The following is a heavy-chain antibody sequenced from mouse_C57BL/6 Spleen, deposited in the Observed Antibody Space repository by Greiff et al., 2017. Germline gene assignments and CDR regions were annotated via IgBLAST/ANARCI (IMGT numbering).Heavy chain of an antibody. V-gene: IGHV1-19*01. D-gene: IGHD1-1*01. CDR1: GYTFTDYY. CDR3: ARQTLITTVVATRYFDV. J-gene: IGHJ1*03. CDR2: INPYNGGT. Sequence: VQLQQSGPVLVKPGASVKMSCKASGYTFTDYYMNWVKQSHGKSLEWIGVINPYNGGTSYNQKFKGKATLTVDKSSSTAYMELNSLTSEDSAVYYCARQTLITTVVATRYFDVWGTGTTVTVSS.